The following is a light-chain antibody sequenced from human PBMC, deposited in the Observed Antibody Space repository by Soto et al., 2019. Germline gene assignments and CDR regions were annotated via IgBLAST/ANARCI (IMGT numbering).Light chain of an antibody. J-gene: IGKJ5*01. Sequence: TVLTQSPGTLSLSPGERATLSCRASQSVSSRYLAWYQQRPGQTPRLLIYDASTRAPGIPARFSGRGSGADFTLTISSLEPEDFAVYYCQQRSDSITFGQGTRLEI. CDR3: QQRSDSIT. CDR1: QSVSSRY. CDR2: DAS. V-gene: IGKV3D-20*02.